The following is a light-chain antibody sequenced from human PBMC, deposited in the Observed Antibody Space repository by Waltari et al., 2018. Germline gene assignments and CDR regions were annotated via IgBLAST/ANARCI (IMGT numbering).Light chain of an antibody. CDR1: QDISSW. J-gene: IGKJ4*01. Sequence: DIQMTQSPSSLSASVGDRVTITCRASQDISSWLAWYQQKPGKAPLLLIYKASSLQTGVPSRFSGSGSGTDFTLTISSLQPEDFATYYCHQYNSVPPTFGGGTKVDIK. V-gene: IGKV1-5*03. CDR3: HQYNSVPPT. CDR2: KAS.